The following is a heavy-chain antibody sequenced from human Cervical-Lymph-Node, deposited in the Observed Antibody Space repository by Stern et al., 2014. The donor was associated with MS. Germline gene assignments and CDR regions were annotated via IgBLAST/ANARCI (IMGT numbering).Heavy chain of an antibody. CDR3: TRARRGFDY. CDR2: ISSSSRYI. V-gene: IGHV3-21*01. J-gene: IGHJ4*02. CDR1: GFTFSNYT. Sequence: EVQLLESGGGLVKPGGSLRLSCTVSGFTFSNYTMNWVRQAPGKGLEWVSSISSSSRYIYYANSMKGRFTISRDNAKKSLYLQMSSLRAEDTAVYYCTRARRGFDYWGQGTLVTVSS.